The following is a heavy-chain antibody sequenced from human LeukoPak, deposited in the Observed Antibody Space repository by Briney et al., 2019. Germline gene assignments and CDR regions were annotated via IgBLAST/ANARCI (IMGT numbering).Heavy chain of an antibody. J-gene: IGHJ5*02. CDR1: GGTFSNYA. V-gene: IGHV1-69*06. Sequence: SVKVSCKASGGTFSNYAISWVRQAPGQGLEWMGGIIPIFGTANYAQKFQGRVTITADKSTSTAYMELSSLRSEDTAVYYCARGMIAARFSWFDPWGQGCLVTVSS. CDR2: IIPIFGTA. D-gene: IGHD6-6*01. CDR3: ARGMIAARFSWFDP.